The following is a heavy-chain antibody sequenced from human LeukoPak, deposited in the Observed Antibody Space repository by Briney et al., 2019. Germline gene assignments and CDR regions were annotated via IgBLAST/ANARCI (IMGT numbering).Heavy chain of an antibody. D-gene: IGHD3-22*01. V-gene: IGHV3-13*01. CDR2: IGTAGDT. Sequence: PGGSLRLSCAASGFTFSSYDMHWVRQATGKGLEWVSAIGTAGDTYYPGSVKGRFTISRENAKNSLYLQMNSLRAGDTAVYYCARSSYYYDSSGYSGKIFDYWGQGTLVTVSS. CDR3: ARSSYYYDSSGYSGKIFDY. J-gene: IGHJ4*02. CDR1: GFTFSSYD.